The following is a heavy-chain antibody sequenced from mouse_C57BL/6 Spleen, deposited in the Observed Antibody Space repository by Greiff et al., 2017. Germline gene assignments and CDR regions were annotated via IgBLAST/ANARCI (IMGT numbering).Heavy chain of an antibody. CDR1: GYTFTDYE. Sequence: VHLVESGAGLVRPGASVTLSCKASGYTFTDYEMHWVKQTPVHGLEWIGAIDPETGGTAYNQKFKGKAILTADKSSSTAYMELRSLTSEDSAVYYCTSNWVYFDYWGQGTTLTVSS. D-gene: IGHD4-1*01. J-gene: IGHJ2*01. CDR3: TSNWVYFDY. V-gene: IGHV1-15*01. CDR2: IDPETGGT.